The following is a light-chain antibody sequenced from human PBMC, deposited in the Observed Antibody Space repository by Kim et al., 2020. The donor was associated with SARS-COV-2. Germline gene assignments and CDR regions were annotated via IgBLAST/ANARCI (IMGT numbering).Light chain of an antibody. Sequence: SPGERVTLSCRASQAIARNLAWYQQKPGQAPRLLIYGASTRATGIPARFSGSGSGAEFSLSISSLQSEYFAVYYCQQYNQWPPLTFGGGTKVDFK. J-gene: IGKJ4*01. CDR3: QQYNQWPPLT. CDR2: GAS. CDR1: QAIARN. V-gene: IGKV3-15*01.